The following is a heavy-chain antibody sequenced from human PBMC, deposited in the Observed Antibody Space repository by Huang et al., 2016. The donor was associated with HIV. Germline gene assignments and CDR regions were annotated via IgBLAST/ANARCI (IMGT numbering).Heavy chain of an antibody. CDR2: ISYDGSNK. J-gene: IGHJ6*03. D-gene: IGHD3-16*02. CDR1: GFTFSSYA. V-gene: IGHV3-30-3*01. Sequence: QVQLVESGGGVVQPGRSLRLSCAASGFTFSSYAMPRARQAPGKGVECVSVISYDGSNKYYADSVKGRFTISRDNSKNTLYLQMNSLRAEDTAVYYCARDAYYDYVWGSYRKYYYYYMDVWGKGTTVTVSS. CDR3: ARDAYYDYVWGSYRKYYYYYMDV.